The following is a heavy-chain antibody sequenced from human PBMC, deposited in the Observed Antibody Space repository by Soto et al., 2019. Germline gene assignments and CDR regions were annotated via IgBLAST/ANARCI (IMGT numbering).Heavy chain of an antibody. J-gene: IGHJ1*01. CDR1: GYTFTSYY. CDR2: INPSGGST. V-gene: IGHV1-46*01. Sequence: QVQLVQSGAEVKKPGASVKVSCKASGYTFTSYYMHCVRQAPGQGLEWMGIINPSGGSTSYAQKFQGTVTMTEFTSTSTVYMELSSLRSEDTAVYYCARVPKVGATGKGYFQHWGQCTLLTVSS. D-gene: IGHD1-26*01. CDR3: ARVPKVGATGKGYFQH.